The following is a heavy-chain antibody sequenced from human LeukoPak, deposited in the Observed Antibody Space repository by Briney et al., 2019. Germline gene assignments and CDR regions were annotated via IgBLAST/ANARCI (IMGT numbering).Heavy chain of an antibody. V-gene: IGHV4-39*07. Sequence: NPSETLSLTCTVSGGSISSSSYYWGWIRQPPGKGLEWIGRIYARGNTNYNPSLKSRVTISVDTSKNQFSLKLSSVTAADTAVYFCARDSHAYFDAFDIWGQGTMVTVSS. J-gene: IGHJ3*02. CDR3: ARDSHAYFDAFDI. D-gene: IGHD2/OR15-2a*01. CDR1: GGSISSSSYY. CDR2: IYARGNT.